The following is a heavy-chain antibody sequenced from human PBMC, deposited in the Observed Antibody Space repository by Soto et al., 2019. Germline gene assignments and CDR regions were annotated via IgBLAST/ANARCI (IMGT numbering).Heavy chain of an antibody. J-gene: IGHJ4*02. CDR2: IYPSDSDT. CDR1: GYNFAGYW. CDR3: ARGGVSTRTFDD. D-gene: IGHD3-3*01. Sequence: GESLKISCKGSGYNFAGYWIAWVRQMPGKGLELMGIIYPSDSDTRYRPSFQGQVTISADKSISSAYLQWSSLRASDTAMYYCARGGVSTRTFDDWGQGTPVILSS. V-gene: IGHV5-51*01.